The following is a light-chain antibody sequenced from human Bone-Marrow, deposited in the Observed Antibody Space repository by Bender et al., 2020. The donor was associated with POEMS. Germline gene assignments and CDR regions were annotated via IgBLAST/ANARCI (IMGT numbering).Light chain of an antibody. J-gene: IGLJ1*01. CDR1: SSDVGAYDY. CDR3: SSYRGSATYV. V-gene: IGLV2-14*03. CDR2: EIT. Sequence: QSALTQPASVSGSPGQSITISCTGTSSDVGAYDYVEWYQQHPGKAPKLIIYEITKRPSGVSDRFSGSRSGNTASLTISRLQAEDEADYYCSSYRGSATYVFGTGTKVTVL.